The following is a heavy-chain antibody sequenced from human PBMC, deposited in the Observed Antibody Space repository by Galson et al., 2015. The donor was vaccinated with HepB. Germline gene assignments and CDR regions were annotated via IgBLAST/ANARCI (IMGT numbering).Heavy chain of an antibody. CDR2: ISSSSTYI. J-gene: IGHJ2*01. D-gene: IGHD7-27*01. CDR3: ARPRAGDAYWYFDL. V-gene: IGHV3-21*01. CDR1: GFTFSSYS. Sequence: SLRLSCAASGFTFSSYSTNWVRQAPGKGLEWVSSISSSSTYIKYADSVKGRSTISRDNAKNSLYLQMNSLRAEDTAVYYCARPRAGDAYWYFDLWGRGTLVTVSS.